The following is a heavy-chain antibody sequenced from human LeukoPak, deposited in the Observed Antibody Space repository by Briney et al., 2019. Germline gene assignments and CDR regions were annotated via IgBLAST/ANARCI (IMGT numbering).Heavy chain of an antibody. Sequence: NPSETLSLTCTVSGGSISSYYWSWIRQPPGKGLEWIGYIYYSGSTNYNPSLKSRVTISVDTSKNQFSLKLSSVTAADTAVYYCARVAAVAGTMYYFDYWGQGTLVTVSS. CDR1: GGSISSYY. J-gene: IGHJ4*02. V-gene: IGHV4-59*01. D-gene: IGHD6-19*01. CDR3: ARVAAVAGTMYYFDY. CDR2: IYYSGST.